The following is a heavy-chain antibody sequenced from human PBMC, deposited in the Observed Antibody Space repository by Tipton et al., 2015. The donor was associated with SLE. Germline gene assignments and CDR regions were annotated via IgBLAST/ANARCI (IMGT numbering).Heavy chain of an antibody. CDR2: ISGSGGST. CDR1: GFTFSSYA. V-gene: IGHV3-23*01. Sequence: SLRLSCAASGFTFSSYAMSWVRQAPGKGLEWVSAISGSGGSTYYADSVKGRFTISRDNSKNTLYLQMNSLRAEDTAVYYCARDQSYSSSSIVWGQGTLVTVSS. J-gene: IGHJ4*02. D-gene: IGHD6-6*01. CDR3: ARDQSYSSSSIV.